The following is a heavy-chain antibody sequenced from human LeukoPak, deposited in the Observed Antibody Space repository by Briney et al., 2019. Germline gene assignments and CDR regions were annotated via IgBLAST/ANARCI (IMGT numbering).Heavy chain of an antibody. CDR1: GITLRKYP. D-gene: IGHD3-10*01. V-gene: IGHV3-30*04. Sequence: GGSPRLSLAAPGITLRKYPIHLVRQAPGKGPEGGAIIPYDGSKTYYADSVKGRFTISRDNSKNTLYLEMNTLRAEDTAVYYCARDGVAMGSGSYLDHWGQGTLVTVSS. CDR2: IPYDGSKT. J-gene: IGHJ4*02. CDR3: ARDGVAMGSGSYLDH.